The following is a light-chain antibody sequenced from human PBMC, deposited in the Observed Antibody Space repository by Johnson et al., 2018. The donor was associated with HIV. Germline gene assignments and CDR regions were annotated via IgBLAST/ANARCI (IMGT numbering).Light chain of an antibody. CDR1: SSNIGNNY. J-gene: IGLJ1*01. CDR2: ENN. V-gene: IGLV1-51*02. Sequence: TQPPSVSAAPGQKVTISCSGSSSNIGNNYVSWYQQLPGTAPKLLIYENNKRPSGIPDRFSGSKSGTSATLGITGLQTGDEADYYCGTWDSSWAVFGTGTKVTVL. CDR3: GTWDSSWAV.